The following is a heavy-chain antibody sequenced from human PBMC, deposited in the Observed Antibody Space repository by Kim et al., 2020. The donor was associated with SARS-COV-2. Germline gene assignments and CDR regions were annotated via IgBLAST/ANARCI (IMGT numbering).Heavy chain of an antibody. V-gene: IGHV4-59*01. Sequence: SETLSLTCTVSGGSISSYYWSWIRQPPGKGLEWIGYIYYSGSTNYNPSLKSRVTISVDTSKNQFSLKLSSVTAADTAVYYCAQIAVAGTYFQHWGQGTLVTVSS. CDR3: AQIAVAGTYFQH. CDR2: IYYSGST. J-gene: IGHJ1*01. CDR1: GGSISSYY. D-gene: IGHD6-19*01.